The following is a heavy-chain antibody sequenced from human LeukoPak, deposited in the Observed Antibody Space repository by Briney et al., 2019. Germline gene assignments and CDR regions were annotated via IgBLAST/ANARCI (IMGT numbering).Heavy chain of an antibody. CDR2: INPSGGST. CDR3: AREPPSRFLEWLLPDFNWFDP. D-gene: IGHD3-3*01. J-gene: IGHJ5*02. Sequence: ASVKVSCKASGYTFTSYYMHWVRQAPGQGLEWMGIINPSGGSTSYAQKFQGRVTMTRDMSTSTVYMELSSLRSEDTAVYYCAREPPSRFLEWLLPDFNWFDPWGQGTLVTVSS. CDR1: GYTFTSYY. V-gene: IGHV1-46*01.